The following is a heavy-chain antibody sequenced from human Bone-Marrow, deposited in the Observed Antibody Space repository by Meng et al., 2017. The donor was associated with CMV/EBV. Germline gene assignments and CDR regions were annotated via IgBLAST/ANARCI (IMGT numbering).Heavy chain of an antibody. J-gene: IGHJ4*02. Sequence: SETLSLTCTVSGDSIKSYYWSWIRQPPGKGLEWIGYIYYSENTIYNPSLKSRVTISADTSKSLFSLKLNSVTAADTAVYYCARGREEWLLFDYWGQGTLVTVSS. CDR2: IYYSENT. V-gene: IGHV4-59*01. CDR3: ARGREEWLLFDY. CDR1: GDSIKSYY. D-gene: IGHD3-3*01.